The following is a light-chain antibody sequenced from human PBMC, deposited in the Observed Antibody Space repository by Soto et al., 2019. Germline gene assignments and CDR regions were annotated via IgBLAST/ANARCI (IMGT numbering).Light chain of an antibody. CDR3: QQYHTWPVT. CDR2: RAS. CDR1: QGINRK. Sequence: IVMTQSPATLSVSPGERVTFSCRASQGINRKLAWYQHKAGQAPRLLISRASTGATGIPARFSGSGSGTEFTLTINSLQSEDSAVYYCQQYHTWPVTFGGGTKWIS. J-gene: IGKJ4*01. V-gene: IGKV3-15*01.